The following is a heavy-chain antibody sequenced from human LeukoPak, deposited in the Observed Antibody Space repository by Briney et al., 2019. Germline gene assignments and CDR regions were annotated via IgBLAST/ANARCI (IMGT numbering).Heavy chain of an antibody. CDR1: GGSISSGGYY. J-gene: IGHJ4*02. V-gene: IGHV4-31*03. Sequence: PSETLSLTCTVSGGSISSGGYYWSWIRQHPGKGLEWIGYIYYSGSTYYNPSLKSRVTISVDTSKNQFSLKLSSVTAADTAVYYCARAYCGGDCYLNVLDYWGQGTLVTVSS. CDR3: ARAYCGGDCYLNVLDY. CDR2: IYYSGST. D-gene: IGHD2-21*02.